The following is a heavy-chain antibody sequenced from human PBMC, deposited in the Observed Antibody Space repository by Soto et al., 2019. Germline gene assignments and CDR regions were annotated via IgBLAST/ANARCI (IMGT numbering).Heavy chain of an antibody. Sequence: QVQLVQSGAEVKKPGASVKVSCKASGYTFTTYGIDWVXQAPGQGLEWMGWISGYNGNTNYAQKLQGRVTMTSDTSTNTAYMELRSLRSDDTAVYYCAREYGNYGPDYWGQGTLVTVSS. CDR1: GYTFTTYG. V-gene: IGHV1-18*01. J-gene: IGHJ4*02. D-gene: IGHD4-17*01. CDR2: ISGYNGNT. CDR3: AREYGNYGPDY.